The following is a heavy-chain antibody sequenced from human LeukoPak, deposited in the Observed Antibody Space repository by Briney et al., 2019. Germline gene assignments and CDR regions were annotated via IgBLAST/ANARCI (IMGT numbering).Heavy chain of an antibody. V-gene: IGHV3-74*01. Sequence: GGSLRLSCAASGFTFSSYSMNWVRQAPGKGLVWVSRINSDGSTTTYADSVEGRFTISRDNAKNTLYLQMNSLRAEDTGVYYCARESCSGGDCYSYFEYWGQGTLVTVSS. CDR2: INSDGSTT. D-gene: IGHD2-15*01. J-gene: IGHJ4*02. CDR3: ARESCSGGDCYSYFEY. CDR1: GFTFSSYS.